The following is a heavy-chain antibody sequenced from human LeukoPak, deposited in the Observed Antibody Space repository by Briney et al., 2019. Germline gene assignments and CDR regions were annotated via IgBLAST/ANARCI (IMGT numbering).Heavy chain of an antibody. CDR1: GGSISSGSYY. CDR2: IYTSGST. Sequence: SQTLSLTCTVSGGSISSGSYYWSWIRQPAGKGLEWIGRIYTSGSTNYNPSLKSRLTRSVDTSKNQFSLKLSSVTAADTAVYYCAREKGYGDYGKLDYWGQGTLVTVSS. J-gene: IGHJ4*02. V-gene: IGHV4-61*02. CDR3: AREKGYGDYGKLDY. D-gene: IGHD4-17*01.